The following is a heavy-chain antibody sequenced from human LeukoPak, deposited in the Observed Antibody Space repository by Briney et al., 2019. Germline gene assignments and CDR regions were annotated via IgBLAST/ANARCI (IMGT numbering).Heavy chain of an antibody. CDR1: GFTFSSYG. Sequence: GGSLRLSCAASGFTFSSYGMPWVRQAPGKGLEWVAVIWYDGSNKYYADSVQGRFTISRDNSKNTLYLQMNSLRAEDTAVYYCARGRRAFDIWGQGTMVTVSS. V-gene: IGHV3-33*01. CDR3: ARGRRAFDI. J-gene: IGHJ3*02. CDR2: IWYDGSNK.